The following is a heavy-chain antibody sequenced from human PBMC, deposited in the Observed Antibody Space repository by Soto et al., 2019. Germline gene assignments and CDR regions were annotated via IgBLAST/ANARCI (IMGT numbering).Heavy chain of an antibody. J-gene: IGHJ4*02. Sequence: QVQLVQSGAEVKKPGSSVKVSCKASGGTFSSYAISWVRQAPGQGLEWMGGIIPIFGTANYAQKFQGRVTITADESTSTAYMELSSLRSEDTAVYYCASWPSTRGSTTGAWALDYWGQGTLVTVSS. D-gene: IGHD1-1*01. CDR2: IIPIFGTA. CDR3: ASWPSTRGSTTGAWALDY. V-gene: IGHV1-69*01. CDR1: GGTFSSYA.